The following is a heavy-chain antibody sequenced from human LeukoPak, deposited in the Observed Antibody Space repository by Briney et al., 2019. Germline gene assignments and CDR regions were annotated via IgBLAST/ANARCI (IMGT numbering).Heavy chain of an antibody. D-gene: IGHD3-22*01. J-gene: IGHJ4*02. CDR2: ISGSGGST. Sequence: PGGSLRLSCAASGSTFSSYAMSWVRQAPGKGLEWVSAISGSGGSTYYADSVKGRFTISRDNSKNTLYLQMNSLRAEDTAVYYCAREYYYDSSGKIDYWGQGTLVTVSS. V-gene: IGHV3-23*01. CDR3: AREYYYDSSGKIDY. CDR1: GSTFSSYA.